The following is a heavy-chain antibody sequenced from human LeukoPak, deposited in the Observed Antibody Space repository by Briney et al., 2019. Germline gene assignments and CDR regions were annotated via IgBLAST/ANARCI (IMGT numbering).Heavy chain of an antibody. CDR2: ISYDGSNK. Sequence: GGSLRLSCAASGCTFSSYGMHWVRQAPGKGLEWVAVISYDGSNKYYADSVKGRFTISRDNSKNTLYLQMNSLRAEDTAVYYCARDGDTAMVLYYFDYWGQGTLVTVSS. J-gene: IGHJ4*02. V-gene: IGHV3-30*03. CDR1: GCTFSSYG. CDR3: ARDGDTAMVLYYFDY. D-gene: IGHD5-18*01.